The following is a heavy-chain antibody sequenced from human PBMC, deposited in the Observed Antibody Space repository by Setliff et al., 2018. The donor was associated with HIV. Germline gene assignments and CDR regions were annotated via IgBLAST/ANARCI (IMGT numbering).Heavy chain of an antibody. V-gene: IGHV3-49*04. D-gene: IGHD3-10*01. CDR2: IRGKAYGETA. Sequence: GGSLRLSCTASGFTFGDYAVSWVRQAPGKGLEWVGFIRGKAYGETADFAASLKGRFTISRDDSKNTLYLQMNSLKTEDTAVYYCTTGFRVRGVIWQTYYFDYWGQGTLVTVSS. CDR3: TTGFRVRGVIWQTYYFDY. J-gene: IGHJ4*02. CDR1: GFTFGDYA.